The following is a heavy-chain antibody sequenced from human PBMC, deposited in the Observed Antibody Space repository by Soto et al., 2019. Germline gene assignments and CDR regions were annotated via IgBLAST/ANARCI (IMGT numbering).Heavy chain of an antibody. J-gene: IGHJ3*02. CDR3: ATLGFGSGSYDCFFIRAPDAFDI. D-gene: IGHD3-10*01. Sequence: ASVKVSCKVSGYTLTELSMHWVRQAPGKGLEWMGGFDPEDGETIYAQKFQGRVTMTEDTSTDTAYMELSSLRSEDTAVYYCATLGFGSGSYDCFFIRAPDAFDIWGQGTMVTVS. V-gene: IGHV1-24*01. CDR1: GYTLTELS. CDR2: FDPEDGET.